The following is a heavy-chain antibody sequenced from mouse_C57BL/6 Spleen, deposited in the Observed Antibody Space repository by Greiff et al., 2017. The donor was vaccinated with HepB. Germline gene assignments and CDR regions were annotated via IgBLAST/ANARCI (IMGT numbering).Heavy chain of an antibody. CDR1: GFTFSSYA. J-gene: IGHJ4*01. CDR3: ARDPYGSSSKLYAMDY. V-gene: IGHV5-4*01. Sequence: DVKLVESGGGLVKPGGSLKLSCAASGFTFSSYAMSWVRQTPEKRLEWVATISDGGSYTYYPNNVKGRFTISRDNAKNNLYLQMSHLKSEDTAMYYCARDPYGSSSKLYAMDYWGQGTSVTVSS. CDR2: ISDGGSYT. D-gene: IGHD1-1*01.